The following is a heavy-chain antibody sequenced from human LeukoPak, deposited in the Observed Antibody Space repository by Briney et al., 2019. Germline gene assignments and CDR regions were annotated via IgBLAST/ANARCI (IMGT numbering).Heavy chain of an antibody. D-gene: IGHD2-2*01. CDR3: ARGDTYCSSISCPRLYYGMDV. J-gene: IGHJ6*02. CDR1: GFTFSSYT. CDR2: ISYDGSNK. Sequence: GSLRLSCTASGFTFSSYTMSWVRQAPGKGLEWVAVISYDGSNKYYADSVKGRFTISRDNSKNTLYLQMNSLRAEDTAVYYCARGDTYCSSISCPRLYYGMDVWGQGTTVTVSS. V-gene: IGHV3-30-3*01.